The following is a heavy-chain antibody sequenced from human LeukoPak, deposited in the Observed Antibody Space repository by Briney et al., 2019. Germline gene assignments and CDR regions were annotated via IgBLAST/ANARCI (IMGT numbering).Heavy chain of an antibody. CDR2: ISYDGSNK. D-gene: IGHD3-22*01. J-gene: IGHJ5*02. CDR1: GFTFSNYA. CDR3: ARDLGQYYDTSDNWFDP. V-gene: IGHV3-30*04. Sequence: GGSLRLSCAASGFTFSNYAMHWVRQAPGKGLEWVAVISYDGSNKYYADSVKGRFTISRDNAKNTLHLQMNRLRAEDTAVYYCARDLGQYYDTSDNWFDPGGQGTLLTVSS.